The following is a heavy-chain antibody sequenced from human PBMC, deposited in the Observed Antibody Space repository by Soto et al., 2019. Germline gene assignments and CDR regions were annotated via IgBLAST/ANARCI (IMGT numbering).Heavy chain of an antibody. Sequence: SVKVSCKASGGTFSSYTISWVRHAPGQGLEWMGRIIPILGIANYAQKFQGRVTITADKSTSTAYMELSSLRSDDTAVYYCASYGAGSGTSLDAWGQGPLGTGS. J-gene: IGHJ5*02. V-gene: IGHV1-69*02. CDR2: IIPILGIA. CDR3: ASYGAGSGTSLDA. CDR1: GGTFSSYT. D-gene: IGHD6-19*01.